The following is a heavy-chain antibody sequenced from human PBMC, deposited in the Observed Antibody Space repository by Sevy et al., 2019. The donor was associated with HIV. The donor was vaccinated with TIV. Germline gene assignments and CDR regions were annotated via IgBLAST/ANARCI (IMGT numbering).Heavy chain of an antibody. J-gene: IGHJ4*02. Sequence: SETLSLTCAVYGGSFSGYYWSWIRQPPGKGLEWIGEINHSGSTNYNPSLKSRVTISVDTSKNQFSLKLSSVTAADTAVYYCARGYYYGSGSYYYYFDYWGQRTLVTVSS. D-gene: IGHD3-10*01. V-gene: IGHV4-34*01. CDR2: INHSGST. CDR3: ARGYYYGSGSYYYYFDY. CDR1: GGSFSGYY.